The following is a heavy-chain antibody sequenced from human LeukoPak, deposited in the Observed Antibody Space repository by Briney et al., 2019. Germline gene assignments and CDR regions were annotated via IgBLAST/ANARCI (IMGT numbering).Heavy chain of an antibody. CDR3: ARVLGGSYQRRGDY. Sequence: ASVKVSCKASGYTFTGYYMHWVRQAPGQGLEWMGWINPNSGGTNYAQKFQGRGTMTRDTSISTAYMELSRLRSDDTAVYYCARVLGGSYQRRGDYWGQGTLVTVSS. CDR1: GYTFTGYY. CDR2: INPNSGGT. D-gene: IGHD1-26*01. V-gene: IGHV1-2*02. J-gene: IGHJ4*02.